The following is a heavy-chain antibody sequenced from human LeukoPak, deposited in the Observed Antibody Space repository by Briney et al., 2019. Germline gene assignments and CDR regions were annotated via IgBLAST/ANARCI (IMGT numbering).Heavy chain of an antibody. V-gene: IGHV4-30-4*01. CDR1: GGSISSGGYY. CDR2: ISYSGIT. J-gene: IGHJ4*02. CDR3: ARDALGDYYDATGYWIFDY. D-gene: IGHD3-22*01. Sequence: SQTLSLTCTVSGGSISSGGYYWTWIRQPPGKGLEWIGHISYSGITSYNPSLKSRVTMSVDTSRNQFSLRLTSVTAADMAVYYCARDALGDYYDATGYWIFDYWGQGSLVTVSS.